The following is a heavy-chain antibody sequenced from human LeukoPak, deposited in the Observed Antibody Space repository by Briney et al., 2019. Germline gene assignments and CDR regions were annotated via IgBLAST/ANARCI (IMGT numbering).Heavy chain of an antibody. D-gene: IGHD2-8*01. CDR1: GFTFNTYA. CDR2: ISYDGRQN. J-gene: IGHJ4*02. Sequence: PGRSLRLSCAASGFTFNTYAMNWVRQAPGKGLEWVAVISYDGRQNYYADSVKGRLTISRDNSKNTLYLQMNSLRDEDSAAYYCARVYLERLTAGYFDHWGQGTWVTVSP. V-gene: IGHV3-30*04. CDR3: ARVYLERLTAGYFDH.